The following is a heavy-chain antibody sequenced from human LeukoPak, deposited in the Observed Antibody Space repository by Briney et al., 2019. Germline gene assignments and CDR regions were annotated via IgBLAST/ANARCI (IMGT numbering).Heavy chain of an antibody. V-gene: IGHV1-18*01. CDR1: GYTFTSYG. D-gene: IGHD3-22*01. CDR2: ISAYNGNT. J-gene: IGHJ5*02. CDR3: ARDVGVITQGRFDP. Sequence: ASVKVSCKASGYTFTSYGISWVRQAPGQGLEWMGWISAYNGNTNYAQKLQGRVTMTTDTSTSTAYMELRSLRSEDTAVYYCARDVGVITQGRFDPWGQGTLVTVSS.